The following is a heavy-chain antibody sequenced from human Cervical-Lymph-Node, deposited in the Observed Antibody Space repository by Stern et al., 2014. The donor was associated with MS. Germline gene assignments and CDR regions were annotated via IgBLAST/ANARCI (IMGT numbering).Heavy chain of an antibody. D-gene: IGHD2-21*02. CDR2: IYPGDSNI. J-gene: IGHJ4*02. CDR3: ARAYCVGDCYLGY. CDR1: GYIFTDYW. V-gene: IGHV5-51*03. Sequence: EVQLVESGAEVKKPGESLKFSCKGSGYIFTDYWIGWVRQMPGKGLEWMGIIYPGDSNISYSPSFQGQVTISADKSLSTAYLQWSSLKASDTAMYYCARAYCVGDCYLGYWGQGTLVTVSS.